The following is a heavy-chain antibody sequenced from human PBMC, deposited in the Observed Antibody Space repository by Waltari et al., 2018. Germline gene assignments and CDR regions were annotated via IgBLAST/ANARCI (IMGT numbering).Heavy chain of an antibody. CDR2: ISGSGETT. J-gene: IGHJ4*02. CDR3: AKSTGSYYEVFDY. Sequence: EVRLVESGGGLVQPGGSLTLSCAASGFTFSNYGMSWVRQAPGNGLYCVSTISGSGETTFYADSVKGRFTMSKDNSKNTLFLQMNSLRFDDTAEYYCAKSTGSYYEVFDYWGRGTLVTVSS. CDR1: GFTFSNYG. V-gene: IGHV3-23*04. D-gene: IGHD1-26*01.